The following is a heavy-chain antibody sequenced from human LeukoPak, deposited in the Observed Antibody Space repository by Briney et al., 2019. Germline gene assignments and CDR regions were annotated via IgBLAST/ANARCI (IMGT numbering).Heavy chain of an antibody. CDR1: GGTFSSYA. V-gene: IGHV1-69*13. Sequence: GASVKVSCKASGGTFSSYAISWVRQAPGQGLEWMGGIIPIFGTANYAQKFQGRVTITADESTSTAYMELSSLRSEDTAVYYCASCGSLGQDYYYYYMDVWGKGTTVTVSS. CDR2: IIPIFGTA. J-gene: IGHJ6*03. CDR3: ASCGSLGQDYYYYYMDV. D-gene: IGHD1-26*01.